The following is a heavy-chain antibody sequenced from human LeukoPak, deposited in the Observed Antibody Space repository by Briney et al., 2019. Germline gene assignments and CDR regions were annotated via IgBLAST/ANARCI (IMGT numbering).Heavy chain of an antibody. Sequence: GGSLRLSCAASGFTFSSYWMSWVRQAPGKGLEWVANIKQDGSEKYYVDSVKGRFTISRDNAKNSLYLQMNSLRAEDTAVYYCARVFYYDSSVYAFDIWGQGTMVTVSS. CDR3: ARVFYYDSSVYAFDI. CDR1: GFTFSSYW. CDR2: IKQDGSEK. D-gene: IGHD3-22*01. J-gene: IGHJ3*02. V-gene: IGHV3-7*03.